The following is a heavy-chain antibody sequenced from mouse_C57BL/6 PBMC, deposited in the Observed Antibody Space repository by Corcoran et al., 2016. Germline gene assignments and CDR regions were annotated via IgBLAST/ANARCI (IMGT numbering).Heavy chain of an antibody. D-gene: IGHD1-1*01. CDR3: ARPVVEYYYAMDY. J-gene: IGHJ4*01. CDR1: GYTFTTYG. Sequence: QIQLVQSGPELKKPGETVKISCKASGYTFTTYGMSWVKQAPGKGLKWMGWINTYSGVPTYADDFKGRFACSLETSASTAYLQINNRKNEDTATYFCARPVVEYYYAMDYWGQGTSVTVSS. CDR2: INTYSGVP. V-gene: IGHV9-3*01.